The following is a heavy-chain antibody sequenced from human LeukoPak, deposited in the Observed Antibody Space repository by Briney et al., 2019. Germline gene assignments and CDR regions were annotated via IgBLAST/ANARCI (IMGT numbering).Heavy chain of an antibody. CDR1: GYTFTGYY. Sequence: GASVKVSCKASGYTFTGYYMHWVRQAPGQGLEWMGRINPNSGGTNYAQKFQGRVTMTRDTSISTAYMELSRLRSDDTAVYYCARDKYYYDSSGSIDYWGQGTLVTVSS. CDR3: ARDKYYYDSSGSIDY. D-gene: IGHD3-22*01. V-gene: IGHV1-2*06. J-gene: IGHJ4*02. CDR2: INPNSGGT.